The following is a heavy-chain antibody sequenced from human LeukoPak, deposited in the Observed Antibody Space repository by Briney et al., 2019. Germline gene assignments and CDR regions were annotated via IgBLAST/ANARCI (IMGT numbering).Heavy chain of an antibody. D-gene: IGHD3-22*01. CDR2: IYHSGST. CDR3: VRETTTEYYDSSGYYRQTEVFDA. Sequence: SETLTLTCTVSGGSISTYYWNWIRQPPGKGLEWIGYIYHSGSTNYNPSLQSRVTISVDTSKNQFSLNLNSVTAADTAVYYCVRETTTEYYDSSGYYRQTEVFDAWGQGTMVTVSS. J-gene: IGHJ3*01. V-gene: IGHV4-59*01. CDR1: GGSISTYY.